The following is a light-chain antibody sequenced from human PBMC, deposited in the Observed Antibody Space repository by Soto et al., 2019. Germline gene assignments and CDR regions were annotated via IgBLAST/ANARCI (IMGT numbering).Light chain of an antibody. CDR1: NIGSKS. Sequence: SYVLTQPPSVSVAPGKTAWITCGGNNIGSKSVHWYQQKPGQAPVLVVYYDHDRPSGIPERFSGSNSGNLATLTISRVEAGDEADYYCQVWDSSSDHVVFGGGTKLAVL. CDR3: QVWDSSSDHVV. CDR2: YDH. J-gene: IGLJ3*02. V-gene: IGLV3-21*04.